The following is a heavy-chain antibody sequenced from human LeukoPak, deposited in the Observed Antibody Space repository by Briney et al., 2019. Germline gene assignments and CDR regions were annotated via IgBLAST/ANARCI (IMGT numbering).Heavy chain of an antibody. CDR2: ISGTASRT. D-gene: IGHD3-16*02. J-gene: IGHJ4*01. V-gene: IGHV3-23*01. Sequence: GGSLRLSCAASGFTFSGSGMSWVRQAPGKGLEWLSSISGTASRTYYADSVKGRFTISRDNSKNTLYLQLNSLRAEDTALYYCAKEGTLSVFFDYWGHGIPVTVSS. CDR3: AKEGTLSVFFDY. CDR1: GFTFSGSG.